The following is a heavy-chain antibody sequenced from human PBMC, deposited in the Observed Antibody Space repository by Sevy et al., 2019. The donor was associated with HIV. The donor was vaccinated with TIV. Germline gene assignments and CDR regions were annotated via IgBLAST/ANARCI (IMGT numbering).Heavy chain of an antibody. CDR2: IYYNGNR. V-gene: IGHV4-59*01. CDR1: GGSMNSFY. CDR3: ARGGPNQQQLDYFDY. D-gene: IGHD6-13*01. Sequence: SETLSLTCSVSGGSMNSFYWNWIRQPPGKGLEWIGYIYYNGNRDPKSSLKSRLTISIDTSKNQFSLRLTSVTAADTAVYYCARGGPNQQQLDYFDYWGRGTLVTVSS. J-gene: IGHJ4*02.